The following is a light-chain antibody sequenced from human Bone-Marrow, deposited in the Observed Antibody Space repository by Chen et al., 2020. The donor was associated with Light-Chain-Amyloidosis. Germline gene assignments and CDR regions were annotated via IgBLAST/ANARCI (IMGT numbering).Light chain of an antibody. Sequence: SYVLTQPYSVSVAPGKTATSACGGNNIGSTSVHWYQQTPGQAPLLVVYDDRDRPSGIPERLSGSNSGNTATLTISRVEAGDEADYYCQVWDRSSDRPVFGGGTKLTVL. J-gene: IGLJ3*02. CDR1: NIGSTS. CDR3: QVWDRSSDRPV. CDR2: DDR. V-gene: IGLV3-21*03.